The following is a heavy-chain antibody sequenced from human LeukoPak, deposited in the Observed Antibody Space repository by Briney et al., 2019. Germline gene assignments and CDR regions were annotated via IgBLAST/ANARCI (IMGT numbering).Heavy chain of an antibody. CDR2: INPNSGGT. CDR1: GYTFTGYY. V-gene: IGHV1-2*02. D-gene: IGHD1-14*01. J-gene: IGHJ4*02. Sequence: ASVKVSCKASGYTFTGYYMHWVRQAPGQGLEWMGWINPNSGGTNYAQKFQGRVTMTRDTSIRTAYMELSRLRSDDTAVYYCARDKSGHGNLFFYWGQGTLVTVSS. CDR3: ARDKSGHGNLFFY.